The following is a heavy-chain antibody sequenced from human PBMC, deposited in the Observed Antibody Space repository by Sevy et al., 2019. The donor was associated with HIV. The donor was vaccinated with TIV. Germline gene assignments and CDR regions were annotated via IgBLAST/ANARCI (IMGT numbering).Heavy chain of an antibody. Sequence: GGSLRLSCAASGFSLSSYSMNWVRQAPGKGLEWVSYISSSSSTIYYADSVKGRFTISRDNAKNSLYLQMNSLRAEDTAVYYCARVGIVVGGAFDIWGQGPMVTVSS. V-gene: IGHV3-48*01. J-gene: IGHJ3*02. D-gene: IGHD2-15*01. CDR3: ARVGIVVGGAFDI. CDR1: GFSLSSYS. CDR2: ISSSSSTI.